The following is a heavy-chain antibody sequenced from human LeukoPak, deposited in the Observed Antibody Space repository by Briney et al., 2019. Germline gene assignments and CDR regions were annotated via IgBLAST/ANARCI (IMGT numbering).Heavy chain of an antibody. CDR1: GFTFSSYW. CDR3: AREGVRGVLYYYYYYYMDV. Sequence: GGSLRLSCAASGFTFSSYWMSWVRQAPGKGLEWVVNINQDGSEKYYVDSVKGRFTISRDNAKNSLYLQMNSLRAEDTAVYYCAREGVRGVLYYYYYYYMDVWGKGTTVTVSS. CDR2: INQDGSEK. J-gene: IGHJ6*03. D-gene: IGHD3-10*01. V-gene: IGHV3-7*01.